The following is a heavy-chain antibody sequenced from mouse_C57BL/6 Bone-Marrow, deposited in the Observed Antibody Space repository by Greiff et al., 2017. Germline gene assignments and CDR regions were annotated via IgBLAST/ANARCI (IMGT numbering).Heavy chain of an antibody. CDR3: ARWGWVYYFDY. V-gene: IGHV1-81*01. CDR2: IYPRSGNT. CDR1: GYTFTSYG. D-gene: IGHD1-1*02. Sequence: QVQLQQSGAELARPGDSVKLSCKASGYTFTSYGISWVKQRPGQGLEWIGEIYPRSGNTYYNEKFKGKATLTADKSSSTAYMELRSLTSEDSAVYFCARWGWVYYFDYWGQGTTLTVSS. J-gene: IGHJ2*01.